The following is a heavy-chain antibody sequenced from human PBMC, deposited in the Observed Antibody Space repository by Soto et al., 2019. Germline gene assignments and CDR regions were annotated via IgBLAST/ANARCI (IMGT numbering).Heavy chain of an antibody. D-gene: IGHD5-12*01. V-gene: IGHV4-59*01. CDR3: ARGGDGYFPLDY. CDR2: IYYSGST. J-gene: IGHJ4*02. CDR1: GDSITSNY. Sequence: QVQLQESGPGLVKPSETLSLTCSIFGDSITSNYWSWIRQPPGKGLEWIGYIYYSGSTNYNPSLKRRVTISIDTSKTQFSLKLTSVTAADTAVYYCARGGDGYFPLDYWGQGTLVTVSS.